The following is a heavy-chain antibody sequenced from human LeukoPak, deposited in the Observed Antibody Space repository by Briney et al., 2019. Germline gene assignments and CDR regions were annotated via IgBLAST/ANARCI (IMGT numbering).Heavy chain of an antibody. CDR3: ARDSDVHCSGGSCTNFDY. J-gene: IGHJ4*02. Sequence: KAGGSLRLSCAASGFTFSAYWMNWVRQAPGKGLEWVSSISSSTSYIYYADSVKGRFTISRDNARKSLYLQMNSLRAEDTAIYYCARDSDVHCSGGSCTNFDYWGQGTRVTVSS. V-gene: IGHV3-21*01. CDR1: GFTFSAYW. D-gene: IGHD2-15*01. CDR2: ISSSTSYI.